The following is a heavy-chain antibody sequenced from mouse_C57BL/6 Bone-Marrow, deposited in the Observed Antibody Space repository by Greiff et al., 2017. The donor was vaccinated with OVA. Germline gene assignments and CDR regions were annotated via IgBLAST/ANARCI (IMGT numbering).Heavy chain of an antibody. Sequence: EVQLQQSGPELVKPGASVKISCKASGYTFTDYYMSWVKQSHGKSLEWIGDINPNNGGTSYNQKFKGKATLTVDKSSSTAYMELRSLTSEDSAVYYCARSTCAGYGYWGQGTTLTVSS. V-gene: IGHV1-26*01. D-gene: IGHD3-2*02. CDR2: INPNNGGT. CDR3: ARSTCAGYGY. J-gene: IGHJ2*01. CDR1: GYTFTDYY.